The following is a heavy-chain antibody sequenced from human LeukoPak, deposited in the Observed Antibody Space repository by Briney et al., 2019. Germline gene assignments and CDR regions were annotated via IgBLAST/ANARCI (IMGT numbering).Heavy chain of an antibody. Sequence: ASVKVSCKASGYTFTSYGISWVRQAPGQGLEWMGWISAYNGNTNYAQKLQGRVTMTTDTSTTTAYMELRNLKSDDTAVYFCTRGRADIAVGGTWGQGTLVTVSS. V-gene: IGHV1-18*01. CDR1: GYTFTSYG. D-gene: IGHD6-19*01. J-gene: IGHJ5*02. CDR3: TRGRADIAVGGT. CDR2: ISAYNGNT.